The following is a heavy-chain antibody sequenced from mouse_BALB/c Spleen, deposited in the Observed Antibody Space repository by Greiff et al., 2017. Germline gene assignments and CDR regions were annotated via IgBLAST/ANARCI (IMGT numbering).Heavy chain of an antibody. D-gene: IGHD2-2*01. Sequence: QVQLQQPGAELVKPGASVKLSCKASGYTFTSYWMHWVKQRPGQGLEWIGEINPSNGRTNYNEKFKSKATLTVDKSSSTAYMQLSSLTSEDSAVYYCAVGNGYDYGYWGQGTTLTVSS. CDR2: INPSNGRT. CDR3: AVGNGYDYGY. V-gene: IGHV1S81*02. CDR1: GYTFTSYW. J-gene: IGHJ2*01.